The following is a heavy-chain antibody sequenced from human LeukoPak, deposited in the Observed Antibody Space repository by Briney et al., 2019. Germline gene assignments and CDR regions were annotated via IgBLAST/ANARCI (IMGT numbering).Heavy chain of an antibody. CDR1: GFTFGDYA. D-gene: IGHD2-2*01. Sequence: GGSLRLSCTASGFTFGDYAMSWFRQAPGKGLEWVGFIRSKAYGGTTEYAASVKGRFTISRDDSKSIAYLQMNSLKTEDTAVYYCTRDRGYCSSTSCSKNWFDPWGQGTLVTVSS. CDR2: IRSKAYGGTT. J-gene: IGHJ5*02. V-gene: IGHV3-49*03. CDR3: TRDRGYCSSTSCSKNWFDP.